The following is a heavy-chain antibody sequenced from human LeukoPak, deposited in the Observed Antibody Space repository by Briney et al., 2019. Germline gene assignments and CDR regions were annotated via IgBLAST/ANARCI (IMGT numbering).Heavy chain of an antibody. CDR2: IYTSGST. CDR1: GGSISSGSYY. J-gene: IGHJ4*02. D-gene: IGHD3-22*01. V-gene: IGHV4-61*02. Sequence: SETLSLTCTVSGGSISSGSYYWSWIRQPAGKGLEWIGRIYTSGSTNYNPSLKSRVTISVDTSKNQFSLKLSSVTAADTAVYYCARDLSAPLKYYYDSSGSYYLDYWGQGTLVTVSS. CDR3: ARDLSAPLKYYYDSSGSYYLDY.